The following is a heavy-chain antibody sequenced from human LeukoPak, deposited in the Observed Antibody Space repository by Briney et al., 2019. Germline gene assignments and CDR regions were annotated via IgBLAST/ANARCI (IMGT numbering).Heavy chain of an antibody. J-gene: IGHJ3*02. CDR1: GYTFTGYY. V-gene: IGHV1-2*02. CDR3: ASPRIRNTFDI. D-gene: IGHD1-14*01. CDR2: INPNSGDT. Sequence: ASVKVSCKASGYTFTGYYMHWVRQAPGQGLEWMAWINPNSGDTHYAQKYQGRVTLTRDTSISTAYMDLSRLRSDDTAVYYCASPRIRNTFDIWGQGTMVTVSS.